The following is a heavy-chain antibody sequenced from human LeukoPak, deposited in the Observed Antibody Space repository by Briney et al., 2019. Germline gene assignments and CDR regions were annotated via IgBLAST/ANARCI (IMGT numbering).Heavy chain of an antibody. CDR3: ALLSWGSSYYYYGMVV. Sequence: GGSLRLSCAASGFTFSSYAMHWVRQAPGKGLEWVAVISYDGSNKYYADSVKGRFTISRDNSKNTLYLQMNSLRAEDTAVYYCALLSWGSSYYYYGMVVWGQGTTVTVPS. V-gene: IGHV3-30-3*01. J-gene: IGHJ6*02. CDR1: GFTFSSYA. CDR2: ISYDGSNK. D-gene: IGHD3-16*01.